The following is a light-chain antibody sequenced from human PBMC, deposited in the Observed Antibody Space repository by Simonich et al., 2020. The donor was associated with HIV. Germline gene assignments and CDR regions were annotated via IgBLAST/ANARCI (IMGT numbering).Light chain of an antibody. Sequence: DIQVNQSPSSLSASVGDRVTITCRASQSISSHLNWYQQKPGQAPKRLIYKASRLESGVPSSFSGSGSGTEFTLTISSLQPDDFATYYCQQYNSYPYTFGQGTKLEIK. J-gene: IGKJ2*01. V-gene: IGKV1-5*03. CDR3: QQYNSYPYT. CDR1: QSISSH. CDR2: KAS.